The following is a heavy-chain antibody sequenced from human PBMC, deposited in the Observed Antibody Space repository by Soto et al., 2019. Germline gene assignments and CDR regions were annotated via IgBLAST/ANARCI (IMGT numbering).Heavy chain of an antibody. CDR1: GGSFSGYY. J-gene: IGHJ6*02. Sequence: SETLSLTCAVYGGSFSGYYWSWIRQPPGKGLEWIGEINHSGSTNYNPSLKSRVTISVDTSKNQFSLKLSSVTAADTAVYYCARGPGNPVAGKGYYYYGMDVWGQGTTVTVSS. CDR2: INHSGST. D-gene: IGHD6-19*01. V-gene: IGHV4-34*01. CDR3: ARGPGNPVAGKGYYYYGMDV.